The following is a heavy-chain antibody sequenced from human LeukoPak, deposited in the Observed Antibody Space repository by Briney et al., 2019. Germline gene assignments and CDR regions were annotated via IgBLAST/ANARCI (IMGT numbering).Heavy chain of an antibody. CDR3: AREPIYYYYYGMDV. J-gene: IGHJ6*02. Sequence: SETLSLTCTVSGGSVSSGSYYWSWIRQPPGKGLEWIGYIYYSGSTNYNPSLKSRVTISVDTSKNQFSLKLSSVTAADTAVYYCAREPIYYYYYGMDVWGQGTTVTLSS. CDR1: GGSVSSGSYY. CDR2: IYYSGST. V-gene: IGHV4-61*01.